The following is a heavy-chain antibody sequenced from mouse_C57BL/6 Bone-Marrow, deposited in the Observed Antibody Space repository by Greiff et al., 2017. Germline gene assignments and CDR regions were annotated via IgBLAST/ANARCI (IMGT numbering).Heavy chain of an antibody. Sequence: QVTLKVSGPGILQPSQTLSLTCSFSGFSLSTFGMGVGWIRQPSGKGLEWLAHIWWDDDKYYNPALKRRLTISKDTSKNQVFLKIANVDTADTATYYCARFMVTTGFDYWGQGTTLTVSS. J-gene: IGHJ2*01. V-gene: IGHV8-8*01. CDR2: IWWDDDK. CDR1: GFSLSTFGMG. CDR3: ARFMVTTGFDY. D-gene: IGHD2-2*01.